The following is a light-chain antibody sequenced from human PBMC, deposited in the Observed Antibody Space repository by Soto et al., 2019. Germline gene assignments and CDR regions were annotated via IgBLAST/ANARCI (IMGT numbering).Light chain of an antibody. V-gene: IGLV2-14*03. CDR1: SNDVGAYNY. Sequence: QSVLTQPASVSGSPGQSITVSCTGTSNDVGAYNYVSWYQQHPGTAPKLMIYDVSNRPSGVSNRFSGSKSGNTASLTISGLQVEDEADYYCTSYTSSRTYVFGTGTKVTVL. CDR2: DVS. J-gene: IGLJ1*01. CDR3: TSYTSSRTYV.